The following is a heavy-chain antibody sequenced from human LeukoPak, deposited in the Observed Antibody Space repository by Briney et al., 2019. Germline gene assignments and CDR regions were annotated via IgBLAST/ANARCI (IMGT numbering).Heavy chain of an antibody. CDR3: ARDARSGYYGSGSYYKGWSFDI. CDR1: GFTFSSYE. J-gene: IGHJ3*02. V-gene: IGHV3-7*01. D-gene: IGHD3-10*01. Sequence: PGGSLRLSCAASGFTFSSYEMNWVRQAPGKGLEWVANIKQDGSEKYYVDSVKGRFTISRDNAKNSLYLQMNSLRAEDTAVYYCARDARSGYYGSGSYYKGWSFDIWGQGTMVTVSS. CDR2: IKQDGSEK.